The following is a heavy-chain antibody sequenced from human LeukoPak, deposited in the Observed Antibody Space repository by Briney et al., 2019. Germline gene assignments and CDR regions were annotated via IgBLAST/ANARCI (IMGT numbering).Heavy chain of an antibody. CDR1: GGSINSYY. V-gene: IGHV4-4*07. Sequence: SETLSLTCTVSGGSINSYYWSWIRQPAGKGLEWIGRIYTSGSTNYNPSLKSRVTMSVDTSKNQFSLKLSSVTAADTAVYYCARDPYCSSSSCYTNWFDPWGQGTLVTVSS. D-gene: IGHD2-2*02. J-gene: IGHJ5*02. CDR3: ARDPYCSSSSCYTNWFDP. CDR2: IYTSGST.